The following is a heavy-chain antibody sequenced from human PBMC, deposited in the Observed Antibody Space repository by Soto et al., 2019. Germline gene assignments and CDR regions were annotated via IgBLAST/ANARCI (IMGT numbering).Heavy chain of an antibody. CDR3: AKEGGAAPLAFDAFDI. CDR2: ISYDGSNK. CDR1: GFTFSSYG. D-gene: IGHD3-10*01. J-gene: IGHJ3*02. Sequence: GGSLRLSCAASGFTFSSYGMHWVRQAPGKGLEWVAVISYDGSNKYYADSVKGRFTISRDNSKNTLYLQMNSLRAEDTAVYYCAKEGGAAPLAFDAFDIWGQGTMVTVSS. V-gene: IGHV3-30*18.